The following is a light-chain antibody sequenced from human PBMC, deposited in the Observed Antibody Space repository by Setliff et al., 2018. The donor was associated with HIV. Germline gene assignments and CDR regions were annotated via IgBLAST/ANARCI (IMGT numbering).Light chain of an antibody. CDR3: SSYTSNSTPYV. CDR2: EVT. J-gene: IGLJ1*01. CDR1: SSDVGGYNY. V-gene: IGLV2-14*01. Sequence: QSVLTQPASVSGYPGMSVTISCAGTSSDVGGYNYVSWYQQHPGKAPRLLIYEVTNRPSGVSDRFSGSKSGNTASLTISGVQAEDEADYYCSSYTSNSTPYVFGTGTKVTVL.